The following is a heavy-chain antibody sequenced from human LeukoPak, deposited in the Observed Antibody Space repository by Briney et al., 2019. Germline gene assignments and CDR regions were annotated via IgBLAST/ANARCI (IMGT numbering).Heavy chain of an antibody. CDR1: GFTFSSSA. CDR2: INNVGSHI. Sequence: GGSLRLSCAASGFTFSSSAMNWVRQAPGKGLEWVSSINNVGSHIYYADSVKGRFTISRDNAKNSLYLQMNSLRAEDTAVYYCARDLDQLLPYYFDYWGQGTLVTVSS. V-gene: IGHV3-21*01. D-gene: IGHD2-2*01. J-gene: IGHJ4*02. CDR3: ARDLDQLLPYYFDY.